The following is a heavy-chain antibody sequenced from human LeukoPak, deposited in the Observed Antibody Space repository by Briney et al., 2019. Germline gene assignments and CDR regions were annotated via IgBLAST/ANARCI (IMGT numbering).Heavy chain of an antibody. Sequence: GGSLRLSCAASGLTFSRNWMSWVRQAPEKGPEWVANIKQDGSEKYYVDSVNGRFTISRDNTKNSLYLQMNGLRVDDTAVYYCAFNWGTAFNNWGQGTMVTVSS. D-gene: IGHD7-27*01. J-gene: IGHJ3*02. CDR1: GLTFSRNW. V-gene: IGHV3-7*03. CDR3: AFNWGTAFNN. CDR2: IKQDGSEK.